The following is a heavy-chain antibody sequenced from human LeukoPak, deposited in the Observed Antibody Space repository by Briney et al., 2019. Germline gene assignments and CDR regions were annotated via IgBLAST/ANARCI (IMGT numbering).Heavy chain of an antibody. J-gene: IGHJ4*02. Sequence: GGSLRLSCAASGFSFSVYEMHWVRQAPGKGLEWISDISSSGTTTYYADSVKGRFTISRDNAKNSLYLQMNSLRAEDTAVYYCTTLTAATNFDYWGQGTRVTVSS. CDR2: ISSSGTTT. D-gene: IGHD6-25*01. CDR3: TTLTAATNFDY. V-gene: IGHV3-48*03. CDR1: GFSFSVYE.